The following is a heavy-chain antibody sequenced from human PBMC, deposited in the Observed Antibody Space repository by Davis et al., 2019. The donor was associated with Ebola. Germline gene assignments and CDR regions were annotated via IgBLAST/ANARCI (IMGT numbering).Heavy chain of an antibody. D-gene: IGHD5-18*01. CDR3: ARHDGGYGPFDY. CDR2: ISSDGST. V-gene: IGHV3-53*01. J-gene: IGHJ4*02. Sequence: GESLKISCAVSGFTVSSNYMNWVRQAPGKGLEWVAVISSDGSTYYTDSAMGRFTISRDNSKNTLYLRMNSLSAEDTAVYYCARHDGGYGPFDYWGQGSLVTVSS. CDR1: GFTVSSNY.